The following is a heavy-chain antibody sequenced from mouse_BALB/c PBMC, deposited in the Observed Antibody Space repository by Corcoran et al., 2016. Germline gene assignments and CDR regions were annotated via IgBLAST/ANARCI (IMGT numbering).Heavy chain of an antibody. Sequence: EVQLRQSGAELVKPGASVKLSCTASGFNIKDTYMHWVKQRPEQGLEWIGRIDPANGSIKSDPKFEGKATMTEDPSSNTVYLQLSSLTSEATAVYYCGRSREGNYVIYWGQGTTLTVSS. V-gene: IGHV14-3*02. J-gene: IGHJ2*01. CDR2: IDPANGSI. D-gene: IGHD2-1*01. CDR3: GRSREGNYVIY. CDR1: GFNIKDTY.